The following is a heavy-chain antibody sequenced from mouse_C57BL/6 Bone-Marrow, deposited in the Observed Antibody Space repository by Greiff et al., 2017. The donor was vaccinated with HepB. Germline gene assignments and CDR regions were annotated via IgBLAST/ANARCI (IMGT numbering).Heavy chain of an antibody. CDR1: GYTFTSYT. CDR3: ARWGSYGSSPGYAMDY. V-gene: IGHV1-4*01. D-gene: IGHD1-1*01. CDR2: INPSSGYT. Sequence: VQLQQSGAELARPGASVKMSCKASGYTFTSYTMHWVKQRPGQGLEWIGYINPSSGYTKYNQKFKDKATLTADKSSSTAYMQLSSLTSEDSAVYFCARWGSYGSSPGYAMDYWGQGTSVTVSS. J-gene: IGHJ4*01.